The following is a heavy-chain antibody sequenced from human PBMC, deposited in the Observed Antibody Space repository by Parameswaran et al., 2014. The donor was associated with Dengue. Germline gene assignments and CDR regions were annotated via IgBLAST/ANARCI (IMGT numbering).Heavy chain of an antibody. CDR2: IYYSGST. V-gene: IGHV4-31*02. Sequence: RWIRQPPGKGLEWIGYIYYSGSTYYNPSLKSRVTISVDTSKNQFSLKLSSVTAADTAVYYCARVGYCSGGSCPPILDYWGQGTLVTVSS. D-gene: IGHD2-15*01. CDR3: ARVGYCSGGSCPPILDY. J-gene: IGHJ4*02.